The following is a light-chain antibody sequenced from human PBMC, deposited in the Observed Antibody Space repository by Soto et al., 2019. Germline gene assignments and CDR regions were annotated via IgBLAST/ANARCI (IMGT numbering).Light chain of an antibody. V-gene: IGKV1-39*01. J-gene: IGKJ2*01. Sequence: DIQMTQSPSSLSAPVGDTITISCRASQNIERYLNWYQHKQGKAPQLLMFAAANLESGVPSRFSGSGSGTDFTLTISSLQPEDFATYYCQQTYSTIHSFGQGTK. CDR3: QQTYSTIHS. CDR2: AAA. CDR1: QNIERY.